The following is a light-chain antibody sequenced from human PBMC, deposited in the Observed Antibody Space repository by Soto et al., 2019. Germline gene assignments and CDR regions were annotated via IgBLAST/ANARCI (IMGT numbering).Light chain of an antibody. CDR1: SSNIGKNY. CDR2: DNN. V-gene: IGLV1-51*01. Sequence: QSVLTQPPSVSAAPGQKVTISCSGSSSNIGKNYVSWYQRLPGTAPKLLIYDNNERSSGIPDRFSGSKSGTSATPGIAGLQTGDEADYYCGTWDTSLSAVVFGGGTKLTVL. CDR3: GTWDTSLSAVV. J-gene: IGLJ2*01.